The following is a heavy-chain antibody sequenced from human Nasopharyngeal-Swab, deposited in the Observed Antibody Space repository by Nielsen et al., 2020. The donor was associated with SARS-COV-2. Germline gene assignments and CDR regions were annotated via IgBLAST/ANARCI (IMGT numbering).Heavy chain of an antibody. D-gene: IGHD3-10*01. Sequence: WVRQAPGQGLEWIGWMNPNSGNTGYAQKFQGRVTITRDTSASTAYMELSSLRSEDTAVYYCARGGRITMVRGAPPDVWGKGTTVTVSS. V-gene: IGHV1-8*03. CDR2: MNPNSGNT. J-gene: IGHJ6*04. CDR3: ARGGRITMVRGAPPDV.